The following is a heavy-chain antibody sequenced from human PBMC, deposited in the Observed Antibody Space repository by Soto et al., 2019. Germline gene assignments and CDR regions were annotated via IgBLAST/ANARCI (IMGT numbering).Heavy chain of an antibody. V-gene: IGHV1-3*04. D-gene: IGHD3-9*01. Sequence: ASVKVSCKTSGYTFTRYTIHWVRQAPGQRLEWMGWINTGRGNTKYSEKLQGRVTITADTSASTAYMELSSLTSADTALYYCSGDAYNSGYYSDYWGQGTLVTVSS. CDR1: GYTFTRYT. CDR3: SGDAYNSGYYSDY. J-gene: IGHJ4*02. CDR2: INTGRGNT.